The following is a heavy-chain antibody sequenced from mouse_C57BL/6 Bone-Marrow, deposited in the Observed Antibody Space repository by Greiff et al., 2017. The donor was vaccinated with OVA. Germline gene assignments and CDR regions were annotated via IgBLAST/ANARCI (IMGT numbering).Heavy chain of an antibody. D-gene: IGHD2-4*01. J-gene: IGHJ2*01. CDR2: IYPGDGGT. Sequence: VKLMESGPELVKPGASVKLSCKASGYAFSSSWMNWVKQRPGKGLEWIGRIYPGDGGTNYNGQFKGKATLTADKSSSTAYMQLSSLTSEDSAVYFCAKKPTLYDYDAYWGQGTTLTVSS. V-gene: IGHV1-82*01. CDR1: GYAFSSSW. CDR3: AKKPTLYDYDAY.